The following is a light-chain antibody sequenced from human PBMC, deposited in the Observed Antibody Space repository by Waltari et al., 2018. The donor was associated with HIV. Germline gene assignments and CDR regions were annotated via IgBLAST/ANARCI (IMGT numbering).Light chain of an antibody. J-gene: IGLJ2*01. CDR2: EVS. Sequence: QSDLTQPASVSGSPGQSITIACPGTSSDVGGYNLVSWYQQHPGKAPQLMIYEVSKRPSGVSNRFSGSKSGNTASLTISGLQAEDEADYYCCAYAGSTTYVIFGGGTKLTVL. CDR1: SSDVGGYNL. V-gene: IGLV2-23*02. CDR3: CAYAGSTTYVI.